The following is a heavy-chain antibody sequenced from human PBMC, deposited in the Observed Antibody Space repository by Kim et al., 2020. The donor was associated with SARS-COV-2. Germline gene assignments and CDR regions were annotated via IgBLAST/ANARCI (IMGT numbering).Heavy chain of an antibody. V-gene: IGHV4-59*11. Sequence: SETLSLTCSVSGGALSDLYWNWVRQPPGRGLEWIGYIHYSGSTKYNPSLKSRVTILGDTSKKQFSLKLNSVTAADTAVYYFVTGVGWLPDHWGQGTLVTV. CDR2: IHYSGST. D-gene: IGHD5-18*01. CDR1: GGALSDLY. J-gene: IGHJ5*02. CDR3: VTGVGWLPDH.